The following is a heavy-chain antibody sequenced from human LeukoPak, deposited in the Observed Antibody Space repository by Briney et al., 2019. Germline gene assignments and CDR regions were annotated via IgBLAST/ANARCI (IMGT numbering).Heavy chain of an antibody. CDR2: IYTSGST. J-gene: IGHJ3*02. CDR1: GGSISSYY. D-gene: IGHD6-19*01. CDR3: ARDELSSGWSRGDASDI. Sequence: KPSETLSLTCTVSGGSISSYYWSWIRQPAGKGLEWIGRIYTSGSTNYNPSLKSRVTMSVDTSKNQFSLKLSSVTAADTAVYYCARDELSSGWSRGDASDIWGQGTMVTVSS. V-gene: IGHV4-4*07.